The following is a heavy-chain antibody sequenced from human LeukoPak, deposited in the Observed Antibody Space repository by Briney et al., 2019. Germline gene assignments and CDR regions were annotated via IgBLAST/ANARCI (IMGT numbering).Heavy chain of an antibody. CDR3: ARGKAVAGTGFCDY. CDR1: GGSISSYY. V-gene: IGHV4-59*01. CDR2: IYYSGST. Sequence: SETLSLTCTVSGGSISSYYWSWIRQPPGKGLEWIGYIYYSGSTNYNPSLKSRVTISVDTSKNQFSLKLSSVTAADTAVYYCARGKAVAGTGFCDYWGQGTLVTVSS. J-gene: IGHJ4*02. D-gene: IGHD6-19*01.